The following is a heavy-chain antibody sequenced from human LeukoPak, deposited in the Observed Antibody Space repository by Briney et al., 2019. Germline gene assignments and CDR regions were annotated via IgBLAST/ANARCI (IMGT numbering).Heavy chain of an antibody. D-gene: IGHD3-22*01. CDR3: VRAAISKDGSGYFY. Sequence: SVKVSCKASGYTFTSYGISWVRQAPGQGLEWVGWISTYNGNTNYAQKLQGRVTMTTDTSTSTAYMELRSLRSDDTAVYYCVRAAISKDGSGYFYWGQGTLVTVSS. V-gene: IGHV1-18*01. CDR2: ISTYNGNT. CDR1: GYTFTSYG. J-gene: IGHJ4*02.